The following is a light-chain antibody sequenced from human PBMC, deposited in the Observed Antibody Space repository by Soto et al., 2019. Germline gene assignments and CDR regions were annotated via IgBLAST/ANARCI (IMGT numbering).Light chain of an antibody. CDR3: QQYNNWPPIT. Sequence: EIMMTQSPATLSVSIGERATLSCRASQSVRNNLAWYQQKPGQAPRLLIYYASTRATGIPARFSGSGSGTEFTLTISSLQSEDVALYYCQQYNNWPPITFGQGTRLEIK. CDR1: QSVRNN. CDR2: YAS. J-gene: IGKJ5*01. V-gene: IGKV3-15*01.